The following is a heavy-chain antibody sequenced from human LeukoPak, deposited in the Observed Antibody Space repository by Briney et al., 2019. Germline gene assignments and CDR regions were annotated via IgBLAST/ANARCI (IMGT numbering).Heavy chain of an antibody. J-gene: IGHJ5*02. CDR2: ISGSGGST. Sequence: PGGSLRLSCAASGFTFSSYAMSWVRQAPGKGLEWVSAISGSGGSTYYADSVEGRFTISRDNSKNTLYLQMNSLRAEDTAVYYCAKDPGDIVVVVAAPGRNWFDPWGQGTLVTVSS. CDR3: AKDPGDIVVVVAAPGRNWFDP. D-gene: IGHD2-15*01. V-gene: IGHV3-23*01. CDR1: GFTFSSYA.